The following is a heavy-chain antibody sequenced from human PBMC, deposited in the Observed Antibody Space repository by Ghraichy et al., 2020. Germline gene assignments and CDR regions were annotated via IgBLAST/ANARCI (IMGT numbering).Heavy chain of an antibody. V-gene: IGHV3-15*01. CDR1: GFTFSNAW. D-gene: IGHD2-2*01. Sequence: GGSLRLSCAASGFTFSNAWMSWVRQAPGKGLEWVGRIKSKTDGGTTDYAAPVKGRFTISRDDSKNTLYLQMNSLKTKDTAVYYCTTENCSSTSCWNYYYGMDVWGQGTTVTVSS. J-gene: IGHJ6*02. CDR3: TTENCSSTSCWNYYYGMDV. CDR2: IKSKTDGGTT.